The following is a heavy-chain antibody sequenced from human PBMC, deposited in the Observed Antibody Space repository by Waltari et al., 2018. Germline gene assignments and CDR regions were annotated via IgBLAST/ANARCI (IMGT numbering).Heavy chain of an antibody. Sequence: QVQLQESGPGLVKPSETLSLTCTVSGGSISSYYWSWIRQPAGKGLEWIGRIYTSGSTNYNPSLKSRFTMSVDTSKNQFSLKLSSVTAADTAVYYCARSEWFWSGYNLFDYWGQGTLVTVSS. D-gene: IGHD3-3*01. V-gene: IGHV4-4*07. CDR1: GGSISSYY. J-gene: IGHJ4*02. CDR2: IYTSGST. CDR3: ARSEWFWSGYNLFDY.